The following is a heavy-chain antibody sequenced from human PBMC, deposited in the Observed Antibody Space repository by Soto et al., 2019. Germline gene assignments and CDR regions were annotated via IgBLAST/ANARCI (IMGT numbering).Heavy chain of an antibody. D-gene: IGHD6-13*01. CDR3: AKEKYSSSWYGKDYYYGMDV. V-gene: IGHV3-23*01. CDR2: ISGSGGST. CDR1: GFTFSSYA. Sequence: EVQLLESGGGLVQPGGSLRLSCAASGFTFSSYAMSWVRQAPGKGLEWVSAISGSGGSTYYADSVKGRFTISRDNSKNTLYLQMNSLGAEDTAVYYCAKEKYSSSWYGKDYYYGMDVWGQGTTVTVSS. J-gene: IGHJ6*02.